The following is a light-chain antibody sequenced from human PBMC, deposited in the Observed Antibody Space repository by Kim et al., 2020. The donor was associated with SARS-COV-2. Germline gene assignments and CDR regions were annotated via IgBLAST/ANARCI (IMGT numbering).Light chain of an antibody. CDR3: VLYMGSGIWV. CDR2: STN. Sequence: QAVVTQEPSFSVSPGGTVTLTCGLSSGSVSTSYYPSWYQQTQGQAPRTLIYSTNTRSSGVPDRFSGSILGNKAALTITGAQADDESDYYCVLYMGSGIWVFGGGTQLTVL. J-gene: IGLJ3*02. CDR1: SGSVSTSYY. V-gene: IGLV8-61*01.